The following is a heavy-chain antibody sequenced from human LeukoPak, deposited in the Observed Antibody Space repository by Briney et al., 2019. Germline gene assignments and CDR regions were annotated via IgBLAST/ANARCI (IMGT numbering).Heavy chain of an antibody. CDR2: ITGSGGST. V-gene: IGHV3-23*01. D-gene: IGHD2-2*01. CDR3: AKGRTVFDY. J-gene: IGHJ4*02. Sequence: SXVXXXXGXXLEWFSGITGSGGSTSYADSVKGRFTISRDNSKNTVYLQMNSLRAEDTAVYYCAKGRTVFDYWGQGTLVTVSS.